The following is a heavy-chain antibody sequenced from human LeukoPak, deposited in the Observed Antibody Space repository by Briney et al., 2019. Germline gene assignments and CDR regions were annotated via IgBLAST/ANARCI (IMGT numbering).Heavy chain of an antibody. V-gene: IGHV4-59*11. CDR2: IYYSGST. CDR3: ARVPTTVPWSDAFDI. J-gene: IGHJ3*02. D-gene: IGHD4-17*01. CDR1: CVASSSHY. Sequence: SETLSRTSTASCVASSSHYWSWIRHPPAKGLDWIGYIYYSGSTNYNPSLKTRVTISVDPSKNQFSLKLSSVTAADTAVYYCARVPTTVPWSDAFDIWGQGTMVTVSS.